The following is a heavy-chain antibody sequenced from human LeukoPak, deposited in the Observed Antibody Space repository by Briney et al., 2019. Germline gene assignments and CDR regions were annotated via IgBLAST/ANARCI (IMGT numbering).Heavy chain of an antibody. CDR2: IKQDGSEK. Sequence: PGGSLRLSCAASGFTFSSYWMSWVRQAPGKGLEWVANIKQDGSEKYYVDSVEGRFTISRDNAKNSLYLQMNSLRAEDTAVYYCASLRGRSIAVAGTDYWGQGTLVTVSS. J-gene: IGHJ4*02. D-gene: IGHD6-19*01. CDR3: ASLRGRSIAVAGTDY. CDR1: GFTFSSYW. V-gene: IGHV3-7*02.